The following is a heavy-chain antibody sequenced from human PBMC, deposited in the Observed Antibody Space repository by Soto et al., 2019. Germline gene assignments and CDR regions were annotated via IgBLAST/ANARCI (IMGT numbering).Heavy chain of an antibody. CDR3: ARTDIIAAAGSGPYYYYGMDV. J-gene: IGHJ6*02. CDR1: GFTFSSYS. V-gene: IGHV3-48*04. D-gene: IGHD6-13*01. Sequence: GGSLRLSCAASGFTFSSYSMNWVRQAPGKGLEWVSYISSGSSTIYYADSLKSRLTISKDTSKSQVVLTMTNMDPVDTATYYCARTDIIAAAGSGPYYYYGMDVWGQGTTVTVSS. CDR2: ISSGSSTI.